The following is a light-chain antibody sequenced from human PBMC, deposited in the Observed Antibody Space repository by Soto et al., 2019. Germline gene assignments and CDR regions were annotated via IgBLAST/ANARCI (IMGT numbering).Light chain of an antibody. Sequence: DIVLTQSPVSLPVTPGEPAAVSCRSSQSLLNSNGDNYLAWYLQNPGQSPQLLIYLGSNRASWGPARFSGSGTGTDFTLKISRVEAEDVEVYYCMLARHPFTFGQGTRLEIK. CDR1: QSLLNSNGDNY. J-gene: IGKJ5*01. CDR2: LGS. V-gene: IGKV2-28*01. CDR3: MLARHPFT.